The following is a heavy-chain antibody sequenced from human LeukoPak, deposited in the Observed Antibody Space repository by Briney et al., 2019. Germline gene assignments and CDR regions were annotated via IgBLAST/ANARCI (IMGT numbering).Heavy chain of an antibody. Sequence: ASVKVSCKYSGDTFTSYDINWVRQATGQGLEWMGWMNPNSGNTGYAQKFQGRVTITRNTSISTAYMELSSLRSEDTAVYYCARAAAGTGYYFDYWGQGTLVTVSS. CDR3: ARAAAGTGYYFDY. D-gene: IGHD6-13*01. CDR1: GDTFTSYD. CDR2: MNPNSGNT. V-gene: IGHV1-8*03. J-gene: IGHJ4*02.